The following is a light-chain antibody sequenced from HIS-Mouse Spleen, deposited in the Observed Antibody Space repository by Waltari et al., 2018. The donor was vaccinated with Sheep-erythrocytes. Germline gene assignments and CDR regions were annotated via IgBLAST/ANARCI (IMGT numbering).Light chain of an antibody. Sequence: SYELTQPPSVSVSPGQTASITCSGDKLGDKYACWYQQKPGQSPVLVIYQDSKRPSGITERFSGSNSGNTATLTISGTQAMDEADYYCQAWALLTLFFGGGPPLTVL. CDR1: KLGDKY. J-gene: IGLJ7*01. CDR2: QDS. V-gene: IGLV3-1*01. CDR3: QAWALLTLF.